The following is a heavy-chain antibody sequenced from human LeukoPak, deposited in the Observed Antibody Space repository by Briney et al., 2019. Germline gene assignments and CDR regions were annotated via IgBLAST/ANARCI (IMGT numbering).Heavy chain of an antibody. CDR3: ARDLTHRRNYDNSGYQIVSAF. Sequence: EASVKVSCKASGYTFTGYYMHWVRQAPGQGLEWMGWINPNSGGTNYAQKFQGRVTMTRDTSISTAYMELSRLRSDDTAVYYCARDLTHRRNYDNSGYQIVSAFWGQGTLVTVSS. CDR1: GYTFTGYY. V-gene: IGHV1-2*02. CDR2: INPNSGGT. D-gene: IGHD3-22*01. J-gene: IGHJ4*02.